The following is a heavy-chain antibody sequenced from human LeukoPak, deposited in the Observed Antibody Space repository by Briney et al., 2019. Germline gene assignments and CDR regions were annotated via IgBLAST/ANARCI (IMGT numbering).Heavy chain of an antibody. J-gene: IGHJ6*03. D-gene: IGHD6-13*01. CDR2: INHSGST. CDR1: GGSFSGYY. CDR3: ARVYSRFYYYYMDV. V-gene: IGHV4-34*01. Sequence: PSETLSLTCAVYGGSFSGYYWSWIRQPPGKGLEWIGEINHSGSTDYNPSLKSRVTISIDTSKDLFSLKLSSVTAADTAVYYCARVYSRFYYYYMDVWGKGTTVTVSS.